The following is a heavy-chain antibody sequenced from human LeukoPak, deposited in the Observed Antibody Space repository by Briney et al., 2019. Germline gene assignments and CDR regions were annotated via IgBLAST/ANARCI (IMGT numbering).Heavy chain of an antibody. CDR1: GFIFSTYW. J-gene: IGHJ4*02. D-gene: IGHD6-19*01. Sequence: GGSLRLLCAASGFIFSTYWLNGVRRAPGRGREGVAIKKGEGSETLYADSVTGRFTISRHNNKSSLYLQINSLRAEDTAVYYCVGGGGWLPDFWGQGVLVTVSS. CDR2: KKGEGSET. V-gene: IGHV3-7*01. CDR3: VGGGGWLPDF.